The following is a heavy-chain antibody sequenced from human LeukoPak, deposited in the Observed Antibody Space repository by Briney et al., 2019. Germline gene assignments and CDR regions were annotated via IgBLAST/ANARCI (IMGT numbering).Heavy chain of an antibody. V-gene: IGHV1-18*01. J-gene: IGHJ4*02. CDR3: ARGAYYYGSGSSPFDY. Sequence: ASVKVSCKASGYTFTSCGISWVRQAPGQGLEWMGWISAYNGNTNYAQKLQGRVTMTTDTSTSTAYMELRSLRSDDTAVYYCARGAYYYGSGSSPFDYWGQGTLVTVSS. D-gene: IGHD3-10*01. CDR1: GYTFTSCG. CDR2: ISAYNGNT.